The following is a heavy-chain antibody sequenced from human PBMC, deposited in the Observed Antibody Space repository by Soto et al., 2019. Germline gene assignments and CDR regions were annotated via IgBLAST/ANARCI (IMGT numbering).Heavy chain of an antibody. CDR3: ARRYYDSSGYIGVNWFDP. CDR2: IYYSGIT. D-gene: IGHD3-22*01. Sequence: TLSRTGPVSGGSISSGGYYWSWIRQHPGKGLERIGYIYYSGITYYNPSLKSRVTISVDTSKNQFSLKLSSVTAADTAVYYCARRYYDSSGYIGVNWFDPWGQGTLVTVYS. V-gene: IGHV4-31*03. J-gene: IGHJ5*02. CDR1: GGSISSGGYY.